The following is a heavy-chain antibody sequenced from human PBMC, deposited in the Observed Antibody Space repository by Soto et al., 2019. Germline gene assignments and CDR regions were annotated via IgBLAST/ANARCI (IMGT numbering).Heavy chain of an antibody. CDR3: ARDHYDILTGYVLPGDY. D-gene: IGHD3-9*01. CDR1: GYTFTSYG. Sequence: QVQLVQSGAEVKKSGASVKVSCKASGYTFTSYGISWVRQAPGQGLEWMGWISANNGDTKYAQNLQGRVTMTTDTSTNTAYMDLRSLRSDDTAVYYCARDHYDILTGYVLPGDYWGQGTLVTVSS. CDR2: ISANNGDT. V-gene: IGHV1-18*01. J-gene: IGHJ4*02.